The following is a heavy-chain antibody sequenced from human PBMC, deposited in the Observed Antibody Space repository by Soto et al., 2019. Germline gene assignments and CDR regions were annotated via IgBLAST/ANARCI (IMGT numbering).Heavy chain of an antibody. J-gene: IGHJ6*02. CDR2: SIPIFGTT. V-gene: IGHV1-69*06. D-gene: IGHD1-20*01. Sequence: SVKVSCKASGGTFSNYAFSWVRQAPGQGPEWMGGSIPIFGTTNYAQKFQARLTITADTSATTAYMELSSLRSEDAGLYYCARDKITPGEPSFQFGMDVCGQGTTVTLSS. CDR3: ARDKITPGEPSFQFGMDV. CDR1: GGTFSNYA.